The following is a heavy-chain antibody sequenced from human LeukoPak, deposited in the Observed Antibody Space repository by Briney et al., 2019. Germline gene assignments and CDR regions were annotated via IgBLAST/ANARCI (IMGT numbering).Heavy chain of an antibody. CDR2: IIPIFGTA. Sequence: GASVKVSCKASGGTFSSYAISWVRQAPGQGLEWMGRIIPIFGTANYAQKFQGRVTITTDESTSTAYMELSGLRSEDTAVYYCASDYGDYIGYWGQGTLVTVSS. D-gene: IGHD4-17*01. J-gene: IGHJ4*02. V-gene: IGHV1-69*05. CDR1: GGTFSSYA. CDR3: ASDYGDYIGY.